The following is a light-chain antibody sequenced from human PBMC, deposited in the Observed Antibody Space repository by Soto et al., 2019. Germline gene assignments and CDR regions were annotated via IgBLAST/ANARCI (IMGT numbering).Light chain of an antibody. Sequence: HSVLTQPASVSGSPGQSITISCTGTSSDVGGYNYVSWYQQHPGKAPKLMIYDVSNRPSGVSNRFSGSKSGNTASLTISGLQAEDEADYYCSSYTTSSTLVVFGGGTELAV. J-gene: IGLJ2*01. CDR3: SSYTTSSTLVV. V-gene: IGLV2-14*01. CDR2: DVS. CDR1: SSDVGGYNY.